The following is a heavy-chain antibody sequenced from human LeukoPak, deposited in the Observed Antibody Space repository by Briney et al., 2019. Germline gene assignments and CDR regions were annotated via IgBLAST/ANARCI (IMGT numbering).Heavy chain of an antibody. CDR1: GGTFSSYA. CDR3: ARGGVSIAARFDY. D-gene: IGHD6-6*01. CDR2: IIPIFSTA. V-gene: IGHV1-69*05. Sequence: SVKVSCKASGGTFSSYAISWVRQAPGQGLEWMGGIIPIFSTANYAQKFQGRVTITTDESTSTAYMELSSLRSEDTAVYYCARGGVSIAARFDYWGQGTLVTVSS. J-gene: IGHJ4*02.